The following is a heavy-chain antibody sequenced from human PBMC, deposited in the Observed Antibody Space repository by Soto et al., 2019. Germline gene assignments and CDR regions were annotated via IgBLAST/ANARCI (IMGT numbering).Heavy chain of an antibody. CDR3: ARDRSSYGSGSYYGLDY. CDR2: ISAYNGIT. J-gene: IGHJ4*02. V-gene: IGHV1-18*04. Sequence: QVQLVQSGAEVKKPGASVKVSCKASDYTFTTYGVSWVRQAPGQGLEWMGWISAYNGITNSAQNLQGRVTMSTDTSTSTAYMELRSLRSDDTAVYYCARDRSSYGSGSYYGLDYWGPGTLVTVSS. CDR1: DYTFTTYG. D-gene: IGHD3-10*01.